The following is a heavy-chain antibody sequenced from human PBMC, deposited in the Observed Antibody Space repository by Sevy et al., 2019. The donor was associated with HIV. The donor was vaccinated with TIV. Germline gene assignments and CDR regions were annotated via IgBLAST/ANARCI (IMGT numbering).Heavy chain of an antibody. J-gene: IGHJ4*02. V-gene: IGHV1-18*04. CDR2: ISAYNGNT. CDR3: ARAVAVAGMLEGDY. CDR1: GYTFTSYG. Sequence: ASVKVSCKASGYTFTSYGISWVRQAPGQGLEWMGGISAYNGNTNYAQKLQGRVTMTTETSTGTAYMELRSLGSDDTAVYYCARAVAVAGMLEGDYWGQGTLVTVSS. D-gene: IGHD6-19*01.